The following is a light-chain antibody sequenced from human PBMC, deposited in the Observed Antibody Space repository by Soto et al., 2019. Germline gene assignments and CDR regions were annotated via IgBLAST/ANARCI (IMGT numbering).Light chain of an antibody. Sequence: QSALTQPASVSGSPGQSITISCTGTSSDVGGYNYVSWYQQHPGKAPKLMIYEVSNRPSGFSNRFSGSKSGNTASLTISGLQAEDEADYYCSSYTSSSTLGGVFGGGTKVTVL. V-gene: IGLV2-14*01. CDR3: SSYTSSSTLGGV. CDR1: SSDVGGYNY. J-gene: IGLJ3*02. CDR2: EVS.